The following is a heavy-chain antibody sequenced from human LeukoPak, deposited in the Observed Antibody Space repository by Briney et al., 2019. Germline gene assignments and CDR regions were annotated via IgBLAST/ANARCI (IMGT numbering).Heavy chain of an antibody. Sequence: GGSLRLSCAASGFTFSSYSMNWVRQAPGKGLEWVSYISSSSSTIYYADSVKGRFTISRDNAKNSLYLQMNSLRAEDTAVYYCAKDSLRYCSSTSCDWFDPWGQGTLVTVSS. CDR3: AKDSLRYCSSTSCDWFDP. CDR2: ISSSSSTI. D-gene: IGHD2-2*01. V-gene: IGHV3-48*04. CDR1: GFTFSSYS. J-gene: IGHJ5*02.